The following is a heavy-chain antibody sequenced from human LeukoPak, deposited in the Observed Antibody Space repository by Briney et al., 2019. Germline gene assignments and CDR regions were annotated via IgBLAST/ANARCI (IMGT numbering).Heavy chain of an antibody. D-gene: IGHD3-9*01. CDR2: IYYSGST. Sequence: SETLSLACTVSGGSISSYYWSWIRQPPGKGLEWIGYIYYSGSTNYNPSLKSRVTISVDTSKNQFSLKLSSVTAADTAVYYCASDILTGYSPSWGQGTLVTVSS. CDR3: ASDILTGYSPS. V-gene: IGHV4-59*08. CDR1: GGSISSYY. J-gene: IGHJ5*02.